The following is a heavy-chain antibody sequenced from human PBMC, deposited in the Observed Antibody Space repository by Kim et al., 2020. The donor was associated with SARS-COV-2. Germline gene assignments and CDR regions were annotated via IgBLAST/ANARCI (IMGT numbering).Heavy chain of an antibody. J-gene: IGHJ4*02. CDR2: ISSSSSYI. V-gene: IGHV3-21*01. CDR3: ARADERLDLILAYCGGDCYSPDY. Sequence: GGSLRLSCAASGFTFSSYSMNWVRQAPGKGLEWVSSISSSSSYIYYADSVKGRFTISRDNAKNSLYLQMNSLRAEDTAVYYCARADERLDLILAYCGGDCYSPDYWGQGTLVTVSS. CDR1: GFTFSSYS. D-gene: IGHD2-21*02.